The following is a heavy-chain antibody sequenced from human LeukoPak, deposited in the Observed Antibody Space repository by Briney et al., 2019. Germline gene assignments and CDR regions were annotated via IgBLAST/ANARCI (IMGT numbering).Heavy chain of an antibody. CDR3: SRGHGDY. CDR2: IIIGGSP. J-gene: IGHJ4*02. Sequence: GGSLRLSCAASGFTLSSYDVYWIRQAPGKGPEYVSAIIIGGSPFYADSVEGRFTISRDNSKNTLYLQMGSLTAEDMAVYYCSRGHGDYWGQGTLVTVSS. CDR1: GFTLSSYD. V-gene: IGHV3-64*02.